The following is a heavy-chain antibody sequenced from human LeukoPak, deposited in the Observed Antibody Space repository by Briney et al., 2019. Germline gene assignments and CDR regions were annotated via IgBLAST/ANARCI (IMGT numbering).Heavy chain of an antibody. CDR3: ARVTVGATTAVDY. CDR1: GGTFSSYA. Sequence: GASVKVCCKASGGTFSSYAISWVRQAPGQGLEWMGRIIPILGIANYAQKFQGRVTITADKSTSTAYMELSSLRSEDTAVYYCARVTVGATTAVDYWGQGTLVTVSS. CDR2: IIPILGIA. D-gene: IGHD1-26*01. V-gene: IGHV1-69*04. J-gene: IGHJ4*02.